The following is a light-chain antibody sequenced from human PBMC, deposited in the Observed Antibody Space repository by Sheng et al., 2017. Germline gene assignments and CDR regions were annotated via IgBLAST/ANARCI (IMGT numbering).Light chain of an antibody. Sequence: DVVMTQSPLSLPVTLGQPASISCRSSQSLVHSDGNTYLSWFQQRPGQSPRRLIYKVSNRDSGVPDRFSGSGSGTDFTLKISRVEAEDVAVYYCMQGARWPWTFGQGTKVEIK. V-gene: IGKV2-30*02. CDR1: QSLVHSDGNTY. CDR3: MQGARWPWT. CDR2: KVS. J-gene: IGKJ1*01.